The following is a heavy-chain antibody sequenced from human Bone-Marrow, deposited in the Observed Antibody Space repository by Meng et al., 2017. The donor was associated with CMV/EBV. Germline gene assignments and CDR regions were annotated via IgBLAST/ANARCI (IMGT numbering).Heavy chain of an antibody. V-gene: IGHV4-34*01. CDR2: INHSGST. Sequence: SETLSLTCAVYGGSFSGYYWSWIRQPPGKGLEWIGEINHSGSTNYNPSLKSRVTISVDTSKNQFSLKLCSVTAADTAVYYCARGLNDFWSGYYVDYWGQGTLVTVSS. CDR1: GGSFSGYY. D-gene: IGHD3-3*01. CDR3: ARGLNDFWSGYYVDY. J-gene: IGHJ4*02.